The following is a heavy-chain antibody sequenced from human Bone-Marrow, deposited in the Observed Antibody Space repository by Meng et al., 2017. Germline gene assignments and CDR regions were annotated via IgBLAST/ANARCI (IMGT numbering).Heavy chain of an antibody. V-gene: IGHV3-20*04. CDR1: GFTFDDYG. Sequence: GGSLRLSCAASGFTFDDYGMSWVRQAPGKGLEWVSGINWNGGSTGYADSVKGRFTISRDNAKNSLYLQMNSLRAEDTALYYCARDLAYCGGDCYGYWGQGTLVTVSS. D-gene: IGHD2-21*01. CDR2: INWNGGST. J-gene: IGHJ4*02. CDR3: ARDLAYCGGDCYGY.